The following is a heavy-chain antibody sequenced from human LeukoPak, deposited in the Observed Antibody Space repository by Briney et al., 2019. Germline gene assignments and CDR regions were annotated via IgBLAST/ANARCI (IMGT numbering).Heavy chain of an antibody. CDR2: MNPNSGNT. D-gene: IGHD3-16*01. J-gene: IGHJ4*02. Sequence: ASVKVSCKASGYTFTSYDINWVRQATGQGLEWMGWMNPNSGNTGYAQKFQGRVTMTRNTSISTAYMELSSLRSEDTAVYYCARGRYYDYIWGSYRERGTFDYWGQGTLVTVSS. CDR1: GYTFTSYD. V-gene: IGHV1-8*01. CDR3: ARGRYYDYIWGSYRERGTFDY.